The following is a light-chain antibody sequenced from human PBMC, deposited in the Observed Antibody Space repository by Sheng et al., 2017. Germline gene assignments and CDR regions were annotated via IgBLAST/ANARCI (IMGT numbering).Light chain of an antibody. Sequence: QPVLTQSPSASASLGASVKLTCTLSSGHSKYAIAWHQQQPEKGPRFLMRVDSDGSHKKGDGIPGRFSGSSSGTERYLTISSLQSEDEADYYCQTWGTGIWVFGGGTKLTVL. J-gene: IGLJ3*02. CDR1: SGHSKYA. CDR3: QTWGTGIWV. CDR2: VDSDGSH. V-gene: IGLV4-69*01.